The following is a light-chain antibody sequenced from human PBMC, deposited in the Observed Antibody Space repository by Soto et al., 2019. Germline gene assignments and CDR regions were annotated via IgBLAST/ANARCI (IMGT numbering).Light chain of an antibody. CDR1: QSVNIY. CDR3: QQYSNWPLS. CDR2: DAS. Sequence: EIVLTQSPTTLSFSPGERATLSCAASQSVNIYLAWYQQKTGQAPRLLIYDASNRATGIPARFSGSGYGTDFNLTISSLQSEDFGVYYCQQYSNWPLSFGGGTKVDIK. J-gene: IGKJ4*01. V-gene: IGKV3-11*01.